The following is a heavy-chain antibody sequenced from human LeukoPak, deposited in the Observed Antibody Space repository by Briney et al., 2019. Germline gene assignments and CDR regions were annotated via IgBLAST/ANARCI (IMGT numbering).Heavy chain of an antibody. Sequence: SQTLSLTCAVSGGSISSGGYSWSWIRQPPGKGLEWIGYIYHSGSTYYNPSLKSRVTISVDRSKNQFSLKLSSVTAADTAVYYCAREVVYYDILTGYYNGDAFDIWGQGTMVTVSS. J-gene: IGHJ3*02. V-gene: IGHV4-30-2*01. CDR3: AREVVYYDILTGYYNGDAFDI. CDR1: GGSISSGGYS. CDR2: IYHSGST. D-gene: IGHD3-9*01.